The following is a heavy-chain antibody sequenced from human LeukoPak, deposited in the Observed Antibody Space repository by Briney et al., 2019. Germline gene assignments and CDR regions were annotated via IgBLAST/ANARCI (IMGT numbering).Heavy chain of an antibody. CDR2: IYIGVST. D-gene: IGHD2-2*01. Sequence: GGSLRLSCAASGFTVSSNYISWVRQAPGEGLGCVSVIYIGVSTYYAASVKGRFTISTHDAKHPLYLQMHSPRAEDTAVYYRARSEYQLLCAVYYYYLDLWGKRTTVTVSS. CDR3: ARSEYQLLCAVYYYYLDL. J-gene: IGHJ6*03. CDR1: GFTVSSNY. V-gene: IGHV3-53*01.